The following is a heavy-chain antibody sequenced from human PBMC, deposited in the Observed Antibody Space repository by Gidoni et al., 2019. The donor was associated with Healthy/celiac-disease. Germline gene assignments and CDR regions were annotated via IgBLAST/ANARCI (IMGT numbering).Heavy chain of an antibody. Sequence: QVQLVESGGGVVQPGRSRRLSCAAAGFPFSSYGMHWVRKAPGKGLEWVAVISYDGSNKYYADSVKGRFTISRDNSKNTLYLQMNSLRAEDTAVYYCAKQRVTTHFDYWGQGTLVTVSS. D-gene: IGHD4-17*01. J-gene: IGHJ4*02. V-gene: IGHV3-30*18. CDR3: AKQRVTTHFDY. CDR1: GFPFSSYG. CDR2: ISYDGSNK.